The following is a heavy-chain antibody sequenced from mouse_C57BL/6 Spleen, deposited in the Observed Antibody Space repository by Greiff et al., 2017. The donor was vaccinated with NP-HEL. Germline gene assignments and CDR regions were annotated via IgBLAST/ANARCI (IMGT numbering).Heavy chain of an antibody. CDR3: ARVSRYYDAMDY. CDR1: GYTFTGYY. Sequence: VQLQQPGAELVRPGASVKLSCKASGYTFTGYYIHWVKQRPGRGLEWIGRIYPGSGSTYYNEKFKGKATLTAEKSSSTAYMQLSSLTSEDSAVYACARVSRYYDAMDYWGQGTSLTVSS. CDR2: IYPGSGST. J-gene: IGHJ4*01. V-gene: IGHV1-76*01. D-gene: IGHD6-2*01.